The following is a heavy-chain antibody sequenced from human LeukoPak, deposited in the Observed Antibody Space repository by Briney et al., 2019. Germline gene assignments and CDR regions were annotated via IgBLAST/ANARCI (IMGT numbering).Heavy chain of an antibody. CDR3: ARETSSQGYCSSTTCYKRFDP. CDR2: FDPEDGET. Sequence: ASVKVSCKASGYTFTSYGIGWVRQAPGQGLEWMGGFDPEDGETIYAQKFQGRVTMTEDTSTDTAYMELSRLRSEDTAVYYCARETSSQGYCSSTTCYKRFDPWGQGTLVTVSS. V-gene: IGHV1-24*01. CDR1: GYTFTSYG. J-gene: IGHJ5*02. D-gene: IGHD2-2*02.